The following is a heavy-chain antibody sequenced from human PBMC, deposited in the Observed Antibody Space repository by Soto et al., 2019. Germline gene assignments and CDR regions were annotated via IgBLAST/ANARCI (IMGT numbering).Heavy chain of an antibody. V-gene: IGHV4-4*02. CDR1: SASISSNYW. J-gene: IGHJ4*02. Sequence: QVQLQESGPGLVKPSGTLSLTCAVSSASISSNYWWSWVRQPPGQGLEWIGEIYHSGSTNYNPSLKSRVTISIDNSKNQFSLNLSSVTAADTAVYFCAVSTVFRLDYWGQGTLVTVSS. CDR2: IYHSGST. CDR3: AVSTVFRLDY. D-gene: IGHD4-17*01.